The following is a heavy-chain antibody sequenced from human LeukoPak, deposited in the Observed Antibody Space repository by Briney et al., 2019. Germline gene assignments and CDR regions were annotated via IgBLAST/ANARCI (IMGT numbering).Heavy chain of an antibody. D-gene: IGHD6-13*01. V-gene: IGHV4-38-2*02. CDR3: ARDRVGQQLVGRKYYYYYMDV. J-gene: IGHJ6*03. CDR2: TYHSGTS. Sequence: SETLSLTCTVSGYSISNGYYWGWIRRPPGKGLEWIGTTYHSGTSYYNPSLKSRVTISVDTSKNQFSLKLRPVTAADTAVYYCARDRVGQQLVGRKYYYYYMDVWGKGNTVTISS. CDR1: GYSISNGYY.